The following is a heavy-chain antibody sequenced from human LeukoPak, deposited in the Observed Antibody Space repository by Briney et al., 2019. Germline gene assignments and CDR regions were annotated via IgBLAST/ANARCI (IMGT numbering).Heavy chain of an antibody. CDR1: GFTFSDYY. CDR2: ISSDSSII. J-gene: IGHJ4*02. CDR3: ANTEYQRLGRDY. D-gene: IGHD2-2*01. V-gene: IGHV3-11*04. Sequence: GGSLRLSCAASGFTFSDYYMSWLRQAPGKGLEWVSYISSDSSIIYYADSVKSRFTISRDNAKNSLFLQMNSLRSEDTAVYYCANTEYQRLGRDYWGQGTLVTVSS.